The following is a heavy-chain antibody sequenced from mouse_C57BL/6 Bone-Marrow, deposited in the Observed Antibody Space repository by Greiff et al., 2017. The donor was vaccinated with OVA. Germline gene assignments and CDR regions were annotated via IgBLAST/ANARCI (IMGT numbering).Heavy chain of an antibody. D-gene: IGHD2-4*01. CDR3: ARQGLPWFAY. CDR2: ISSGGSYT. J-gene: IGHJ3*01. CDR1: GFTFSSYG. V-gene: IGHV5-6*01. Sequence: EVQGVESGGDLVKPGGSLKLSCAASGFTFSSYGMSWVRQTPDKRLEWVATISSGGSYTYSPDSVKGRFTISRDNAKNTLYLQMSSLKSEDTSMYYCARQGLPWFAYWGQGTLVTVSA.